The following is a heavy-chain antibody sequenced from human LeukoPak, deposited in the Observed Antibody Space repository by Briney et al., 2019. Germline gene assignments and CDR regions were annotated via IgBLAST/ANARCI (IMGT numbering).Heavy chain of an antibody. J-gene: IGHJ5*02. Sequence: PGGSLRLSCAASGFSLSDHYMDWVRQAPGQGPELIGHIRNAGDGYTTEYAASVKGRFTVSIDDSKNSLYLQMNSLRPEDTAVYYCVRNHRHWFDPWGQGTLVTVSS. CDR3: VRNHRHWFDP. V-gene: IGHV3-72*01. CDR1: GFSLSDHY. CDR2: IRNAGDGYTT.